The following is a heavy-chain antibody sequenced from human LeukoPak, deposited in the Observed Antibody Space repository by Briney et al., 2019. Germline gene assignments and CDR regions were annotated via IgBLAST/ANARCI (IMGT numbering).Heavy chain of an antibody. CDR3: ARANYDYGDY. CDR2: IYYSGST. V-gene: IGHV4-31*03. Sequence: SETLSLTCTVSGGSISSGGYYWSWIGQHPGKGLEWIGYIYYSGSTYYNPSLKSRATLSVDTSKNQFSLKLSSVTAADTAVYSCARANYDYGDYWGQGTLVTVSS. J-gene: IGHJ4*02. D-gene: IGHD3-16*01. CDR1: GGSISSGGYY.